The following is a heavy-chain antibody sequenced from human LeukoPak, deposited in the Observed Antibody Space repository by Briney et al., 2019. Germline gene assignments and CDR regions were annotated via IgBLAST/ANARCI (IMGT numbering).Heavy chain of an antibody. Sequence: SETLSLTCAVYGGSFSGYYWSWIRQPPGKGLEWIGEINHSGSTNYNPSLKSRVTISVDTSKNQFSLKLSSVTAADTAVYYCAKGIVVVPAAMGIWGQGTMVTVSS. D-gene: IGHD2-2*01. CDR1: GGSFSGYY. V-gene: IGHV4-34*01. CDR2: INHSGST. J-gene: IGHJ3*02. CDR3: AKGIVVVPAAMGI.